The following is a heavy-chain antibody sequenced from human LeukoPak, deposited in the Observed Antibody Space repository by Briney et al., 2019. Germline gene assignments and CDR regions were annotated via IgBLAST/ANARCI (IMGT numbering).Heavy chain of an antibody. D-gene: IGHD3-10*01. CDR3: GRPYGSGNYYNLGLDY. Sequence: SVKVSCRASGGTFSDYAFIWVRQAPGQGLEVMGRIFPAFGSVTYAQKFHDRVTISADESTSTVFVEVNSLRFQDTAIYYCGRPYGSGNYYNLGLDYWGQGTPVTVSS. CDR1: GGTFSDYA. V-gene: IGHV1-69*13. CDR2: IFPAFGSV. J-gene: IGHJ4*02.